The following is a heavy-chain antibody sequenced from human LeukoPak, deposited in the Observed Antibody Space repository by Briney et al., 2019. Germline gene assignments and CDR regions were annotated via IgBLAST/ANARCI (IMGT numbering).Heavy chain of an antibody. D-gene: IGHD5-24*01. J-gene: IGHJ3*02. Sequence: SVKVSCKASGGTFSSYAISWVRQAPGQGLEWMGRIIPIFGTANYAQKFQGRVTITTDESTSTAYMELSSLRSEDTAVYYCASEIRRDGYNWDGAFDIWGQGTMVTVSS. CDR2: IIPIFGTA. CDR3: ASEIRRDGYNWDGAFDI. V-gene: IGHV1-69*05. CDR1: GGTFSSYA.